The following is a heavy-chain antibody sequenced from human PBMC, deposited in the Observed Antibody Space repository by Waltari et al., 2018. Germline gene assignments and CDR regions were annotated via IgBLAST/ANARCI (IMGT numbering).Heavy chain of an antibody. Sequence: QVQLQQWGAGLLQSSETLSLTCAVYGGSFSGYYWGWVRQPPGKGLEWIGAINHAGYTNHNPSLRSRVTMSADTSKSQFSLKLNSVTAADTAVYYCVRLEDCTGPGGHCYSGDPFALDVWGQGTTVTVSS. CDR1: GGSFSGYY. CDR3: VRLEDCTGPGGHCYSGDPFALDV. CDR2: INHAGYT. J-gene: IGHJ6*02. D-gene: IGHD2-15*01. V-gene: IGHV4-34*02.